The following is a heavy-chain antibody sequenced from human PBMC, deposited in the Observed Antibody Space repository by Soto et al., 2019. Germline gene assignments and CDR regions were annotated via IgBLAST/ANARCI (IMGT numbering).Heavy chain of an antibody. CDR2: IYYSGST. CDR3: ARVSGYYDSSGSPPEYNWFDP. D-gene: IGHD3-22*01. Sequence: SETLSLTCTVSGGSISSYYWSWIRQPPGKGLEWIGYIYYSGSTNYNPSLKSRVTISVDTSKNQFSLKLSSVTAADTAVYYCARVSGYYDSSGSPPEYNWFDPWGQGTLVTVSS. J-gene: IGHJ5*02. CDR1: GGSISSYY. V-gene: IGHV4-59*01.